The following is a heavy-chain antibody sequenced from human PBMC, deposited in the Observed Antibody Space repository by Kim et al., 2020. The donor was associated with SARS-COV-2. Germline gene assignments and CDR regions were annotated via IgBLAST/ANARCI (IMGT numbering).Heavy chain of an antibody. CDR1: GFTFSSYA. J-gene: IGHJ4*02. D-gene: IGHD4-17*01. CDR2: IYSRGSST. CDR3: AKVGVDYGDSYFDY. V-gene: IGHV3-23*03. Sequence: GGSLRLSCAASGFTFSSYAMSGVRHAPGKGLEWVSVIYSRGSSTYYADSVKGRFTISRDNSKNTLYLQMNSLRAEDTAVYYCAKVGVDYGDSYFDYWGQGTLVTVSS.